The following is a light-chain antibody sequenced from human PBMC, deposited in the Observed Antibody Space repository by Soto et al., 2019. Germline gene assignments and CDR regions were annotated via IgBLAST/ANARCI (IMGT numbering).Light chain of an antibody. Sequence: VLTQPASVAGSSGHAVAVSCTETSSDVGGYNYVSWYQQHPGKAPKLMIYDVSNRPSGVSNRFSGSKSGNTASLTISGLQAEDEADYYCSSYTSSSTYVFGTGTKVTVL. J-gene: IGLJ1*01. CDR3: SSYTSSSTYV. V-gene: IGLV2-14*01. CDR1: SSDVGGYNY. CDR2: DVS.